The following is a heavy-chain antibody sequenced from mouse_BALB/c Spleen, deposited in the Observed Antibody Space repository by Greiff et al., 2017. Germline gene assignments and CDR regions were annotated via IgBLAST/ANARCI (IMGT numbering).Heavy chain of an antibody. CDR1: GFTFSSYT. Sequence: EVKLMESGGGLVQPGGSLKLSCAASGFTFSSYTMSWVRQTPEKRLEWVAYISNGGGSTYYPDTVKGRFTISRDNAKNTLYLQMSSLKSEDTAMYYCASHYYRYWYFDVWGAGTTVTVSS. CDR2: ISNGGGST. CDR3: ASHYYRYWYFDV. D-gene: IGHD2-14*01. J-gene: IGHJ1*01. V-gene: IGHV5-12-2*01.